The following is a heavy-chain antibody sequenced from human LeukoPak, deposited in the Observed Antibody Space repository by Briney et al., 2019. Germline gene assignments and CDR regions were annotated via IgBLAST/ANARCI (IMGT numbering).Heavy chain of an antibody. Sequence: GGSLRLSCAASGFTFSSYSMNWVRQAPGKGLEWVAFIRYDGSNKYYADSVKGRFTISRDNSKNTLYLQMNSLRAEDTAVYYCAKGEEGITIFGVVTSIDYWGQGTLVTVSS. CDR3: AKGEEGITIFGVVTSIDY. V-gene: IGHV3-30*02. D-gene: IGHD3-3*01. CDR1: GFTFSSYS. CDR2: IRYDGSNK. J-gene: IGHJ4*02.